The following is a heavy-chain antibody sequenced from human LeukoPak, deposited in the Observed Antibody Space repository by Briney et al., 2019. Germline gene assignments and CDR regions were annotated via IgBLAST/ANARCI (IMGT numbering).Heavy chain of an antibody. CDR2: IYYSGST. V-gene: IGHV4-39*01. CDR1: GGSISSSSYY. Sequence: SETLSLTCTVSGGSISSSSYYWGWIRQPPGKGLEWIGSIYYSGSTYYNPSLKSRVTISVDTSKNQFSLKLSSVTAADTAVYYCARLHSSSSIDYWGQGTLVTVSS. CDR3: ARLHSSSSIDY. J-gene: IGHJ4*02. D-gene: IGHD6-6*01.